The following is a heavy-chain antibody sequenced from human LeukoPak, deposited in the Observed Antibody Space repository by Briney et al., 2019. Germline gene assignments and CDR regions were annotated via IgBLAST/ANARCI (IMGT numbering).Heavy chain of an antibody. V-gene: IGHV3-21*01. J-gene: IGHJ4*02. Sequence: GGSLRLSCAASGFTFSSYSMNWVRQAPGQGLEWVSSISSSSSYIYYADSVKGRFTISRDNAKNSLYLQMNSLRAEDTAVYYCARAISGSSEYYFDYWGQGTLVTVSS. D-gene: IGHD1-26*01. CDR3: ARAISGSSEYYFDY. CDR1: GFTFSSYS. CDR2: ISSSSSYI.